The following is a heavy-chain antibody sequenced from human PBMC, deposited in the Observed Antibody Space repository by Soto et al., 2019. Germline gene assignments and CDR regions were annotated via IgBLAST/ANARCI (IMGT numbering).Heavy chain of an antibody. Sequence: QVLLVESGGGVVQPGRSLRLSCAASGFTFSSYGMHWVRQAPGKGLEWVAVMSYDGSNEYYADSVKGRFTISRDNSKNTLYLQMNSLRAEDTAVYYCAKDQRWMLSPNDAFDVWGQGTMVTVSS. J-gene: IGHJ3*01. CDR2: MSYDGSNE. D-gene: IGHD2-8*01. V-gene: IGHV3-30*18. CDR1: GFTFSSYG. CDR3: AKDQRWMLSPNDAFDV.